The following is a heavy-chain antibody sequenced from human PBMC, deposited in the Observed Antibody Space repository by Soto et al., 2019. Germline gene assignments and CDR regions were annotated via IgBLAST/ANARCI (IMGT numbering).Heavy chain of an antibody. Sequence: GGSLRLSCAASGFTVSSNYMSWFRQAPGKGLEWVSVIYSGGSTYYADSVKGRFTISRHNSKNTLYLQMNSLRAEDTAVYYCARDYIIRGVYGMDVWGQGTTVTVSS. V-gene: IGHV3-53*04. CDR2: IYSGGST. CDR3: ARDYIIRGVYGMDV. CDR1: GFTVSSNY. D-gene: IGHD3-3*01. J-gene: IGHJ6*02.